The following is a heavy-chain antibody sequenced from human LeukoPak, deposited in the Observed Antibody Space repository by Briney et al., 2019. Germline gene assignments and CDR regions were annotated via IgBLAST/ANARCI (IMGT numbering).Heavy chain of an antibody. CDR2: IYYSGST. Sequence: SETLSLTCTVSGGSISSYYWSWIRQPPGKGLEWIGYIYYSGSTNYNPSLKSRVTISVDTSKNQFSLKLSSVTAADTAVYYCTRLGTGIYYTPTDWGQGTLVTVSS. J-gene: IGHJ4*02. D-gene: IGHD3-3*01. V-gene: IGHV4-59*08. CDR1: GGSISSYY. CDR3: TRLGTGIYYTPTD.